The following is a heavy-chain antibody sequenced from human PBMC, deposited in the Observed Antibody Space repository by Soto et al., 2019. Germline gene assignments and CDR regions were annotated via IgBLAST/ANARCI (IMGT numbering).Heavy chain of an antibody. Sequence: QVQLQESGPGLVKPSETLSLTCTVSGGSIISYFWSWIRQPPGKGLEWIGYIYYSGSSNYNPCLKSRVTISVDTSKNQFSLKLSSVTAADTAVYYCVSESTVTDAFDIWGQGTMVTVSA. CDR3: VSESTVTDAFDI. CDR2: IYYSGSS. V-gene: IGHV4-59*01. D-gene: IGHD4-17*01. CDR1: GGSIISYF. J-gene: IGHJ3*02.